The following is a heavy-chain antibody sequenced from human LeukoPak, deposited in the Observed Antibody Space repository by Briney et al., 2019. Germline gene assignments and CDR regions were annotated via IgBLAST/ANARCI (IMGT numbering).Heavy chain of an antibody. V-gene: IGHV3-11*04. CDR2: ISSRGSSK. CDR1: GLTFSEYY. Sequence: GGSLRLSCVASGLTFSEYYMSWIRQAPGKGLEWVSYISSRGSSKYYADAVKGRFTISRDNPGNVVYLQMDSLRAEDTAVYYCTRVAQSGPTGWFDPWGQGTLVTVSS. D-gene: IGHD1-1*01. J-gene: IGHJ5*02. CDR3: TRVAQSGPTGWFDP.